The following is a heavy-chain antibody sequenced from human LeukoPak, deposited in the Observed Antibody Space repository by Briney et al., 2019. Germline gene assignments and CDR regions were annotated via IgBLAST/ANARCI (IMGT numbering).Heavy chain of an antibody. CDR3: ARYPTYDSSGRHY. V-gene: IGHV4-38-2*01. D-gene: IGHD3-22*01. J-gene: IGHJ4*02. Sequence: ASETLSLTCAVSGYSISSGYYWGWIRQPPGKGLEWIGRIYTSGSTNYNPSLKSRVTISVDTSKNQFSLKLSSVTAADTAVYYCARYPTYDSSGRHYWGQGTLVTVSS. CDR2: IYTSGST. CDR1: GYSISSGYY.